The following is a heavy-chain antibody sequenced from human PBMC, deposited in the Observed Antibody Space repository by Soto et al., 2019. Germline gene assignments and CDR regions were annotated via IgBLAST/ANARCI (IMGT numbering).Heavy chain of an antibody. CDR2: IYYSGST. CDR1: GGSVSSGSYY. Sequence: PLETLSLTCTVSGGSVSSGSYYWSWIRQPPGKGLEWIGYIYYSGSTNYNPSLKSRVTISVDTSKNQFSLKLSSVTAADTAVYYCASGIWFGESNWFDPWGQGTLVTVSS. D-gene: IGHD3-10*01. J-gene: IGHJ5*02. V-gene: IGHV4-61*01. CDR3: ASGIWFGESNWFDP.